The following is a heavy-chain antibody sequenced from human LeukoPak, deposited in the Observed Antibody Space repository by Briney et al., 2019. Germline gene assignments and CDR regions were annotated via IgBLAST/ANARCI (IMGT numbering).Heavy chain of an antibody. J-gene: IGHJ3*02. CDR3: ARDQNSGWYDGADAFDI. CDR2: IKQDGSEK. CDR1: GVTFSNAW. V-gene: IGHV3-7*01. D-gene: IGHD6-19*01. Sequence: GGSLRLSCVASGVTFSNAWMSWVRQAPGKGLEWVANIKQDGSEKYYVDSVKGRFTISRDNAKNSLYLQMNSLRAEDTAVYYCARDQNSGWYDGADAFDIWGQGTMVTVSS.